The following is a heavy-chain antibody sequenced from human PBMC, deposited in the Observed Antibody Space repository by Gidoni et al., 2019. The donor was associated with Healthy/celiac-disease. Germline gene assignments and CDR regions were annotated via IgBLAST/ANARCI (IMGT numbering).Heavy chain of an antibody. V-gene: IGHV4-30-4*01. CDR1: GGAISSGAYY. CDR2: IYYSGST. CDR3: ARGEYGSGSYFHYNWFDP. Sequence: QVQLQESGPGLVKPSQTLSPTCTVSGGAISSGAYYWSWIRQPPGKGLEWIGYIYYSGSTYYNPSLKSRVTISVDTSKNQFSLKLSSVTAADTAVYYCARGEYGSGSYFHYNWFDPWGQGTLVTVSS. J-gene: IGHJ5*02. D-gene: IGHD3-10*01.